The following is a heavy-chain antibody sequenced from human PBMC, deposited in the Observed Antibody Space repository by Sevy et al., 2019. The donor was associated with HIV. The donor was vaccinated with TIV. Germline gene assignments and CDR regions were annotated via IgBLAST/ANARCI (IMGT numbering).Heavy chain of an antibody. D-gene: IGHD3-16*02. V-gene: IGHV3-74*01. Sequence: GGSLRLSCAASNFIFSNYRMHWVRQVPGKGLVWVSRTNEDGSRTDYADSVKGRFTISRDNADNTLYLQMSSLRAEDTAVYYCARDLSGPYDYWGQGTLVTVSS. J-gene: IGHJ4*02. CDR1: NFIFSNYR. CDR3: ARDLSGPYDY. CDR2: TNEDGSRT.